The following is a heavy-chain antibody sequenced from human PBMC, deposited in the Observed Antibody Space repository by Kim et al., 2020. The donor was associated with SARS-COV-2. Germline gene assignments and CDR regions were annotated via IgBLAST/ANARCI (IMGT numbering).Heavy chain of an antibody. CDR2: ISSSGSTI. D-gene: IGHD2-21*01. CDR3: ARDGVIAIEYFAFDI. V-gene: IGHV3-11*01. Sequence: GGSLRLSCAASGFTFSDYYMSWIRQAPGKGLKWVSYISSSGSTIYYADSVKGRFTISRDNAKNSLYLQMNSLRAEDTAVYYCARDGVIAIEYFAFDIWGQGTMVTVSS. CDR1: GFTFSDYY. J-gene: IGHJ3*02.